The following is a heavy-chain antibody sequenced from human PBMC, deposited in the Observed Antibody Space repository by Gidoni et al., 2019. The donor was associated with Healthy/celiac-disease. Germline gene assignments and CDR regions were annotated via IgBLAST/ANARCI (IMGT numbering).Heavy chain of an antibody. J-gene: IGHJ3*02. CDR2: IYYSGST. CDR1: GGSVSSGSYY. Sequence: QVQLQESGPGLVKPSETLSLTCTVSGGSVSSGSYYGSWIRQPPGKGLEWIGYIYYSGSTNYHPSLKSRVTISVDTSKNQFSLKLSSVTAADTAVYYCARDPKRDADAFDIWGQGTMVTVSS. CDR3: ARDPKRDADAFDI. V-gene: IGHV4-61*01.